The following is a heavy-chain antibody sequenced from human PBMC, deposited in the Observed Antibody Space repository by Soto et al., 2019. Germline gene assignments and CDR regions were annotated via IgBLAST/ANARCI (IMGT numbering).Heavy chain of an antibody. CDR3: ARGPGFGELFPGEPDY. CDR1: GFTFSSYS. CDR2: ISSSSSYI. Sequence: GGSLRLSCAASGFTFSSYSMNWVRQAPGKGLEWVSSISSSSSYIYYADSVKGRFTISRDNAKNSLYLQMNSLRAEDTAVYYCARGPGFGELFPGEPDYWGQGTLVTVSS. J-gene: IGHJ4*02. V-gene: IGHV3-21*01. D-gene: IGHD3-10*01.